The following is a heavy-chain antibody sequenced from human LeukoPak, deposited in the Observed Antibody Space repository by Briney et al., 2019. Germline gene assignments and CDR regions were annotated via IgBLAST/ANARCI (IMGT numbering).Heavy chain of an antibody. D-gene: IGHD6-13*01. CDR1: GGSISSYY. CDR3: ARDRAAAGVPNWFDP. CDR2: IYYSGST. J-gene: IGHJ5*02. Sequence: SETLSLTCTVSGGSISSYYWSWIRQPPGKGLEWMGYIYYSGSTNYNPSLKSRVTISVDTSKNQFSLKLSSVTAADTAVYYCARDRAAAGVPNWFDPWGQGTLVTVSS. V-gene: IGHV4-59*01.